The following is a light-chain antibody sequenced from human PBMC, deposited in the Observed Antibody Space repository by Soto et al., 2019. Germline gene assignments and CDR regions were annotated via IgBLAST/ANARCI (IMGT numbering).Light chain of an antibody. CDR1: SGSVSAGHY. V-gene: IGLV8-61*01. J-gene: IGLJ3*02. CDR2: DTN. Sequence: QTVVTQEPSFSVSPGVTVTLTCGLNSGSVSAGHYPSWYQQTPGQAPRTLIYDTNTLSSGVPDRFSGSILGNKAALTITGAQADDESDYYCVLYMGNGISVFGGGTKLTVL. CDR3: VLYMGNGISV.